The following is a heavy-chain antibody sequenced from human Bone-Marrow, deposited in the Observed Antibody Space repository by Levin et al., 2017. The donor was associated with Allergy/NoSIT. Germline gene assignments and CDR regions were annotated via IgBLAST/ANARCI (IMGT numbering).Heavy chain of an antibody. D-gene: IGHD6-13*01. J-gene: IGHJ4*02. CDR3: ATLSAGLFFDY. V-gene: IGHV4-39*01. CDR2: SFYSGTT. Sequence: NASETLSLTCSVSGGSINSNIYYWGWVRQPPGKGLEWIGSSFYSGTTFYNPSLKSRVSISVDTSKNQFSLSLSSVTAADTAVYYCATLSAGLFFDYWGQGALVIVSS. CDR1: GGSINSNIYY.